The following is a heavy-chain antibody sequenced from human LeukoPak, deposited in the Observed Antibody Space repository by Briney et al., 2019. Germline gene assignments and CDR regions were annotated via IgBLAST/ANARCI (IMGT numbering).Heavy chain of an antibody. CDR3: ARGGRSGSYGYYFDY. CDR1: GGSITSYY. D-gene: IGHD1-26*01. CDR2: IFYSGGT. Sequence: SETLSLTCTVSGGSITSYYWSWIRQPPGKGLEWIGYIFYSGGTNYNPSLNSRVTISVDTSKNQFSLTLYSVTAADAAVYYCARGGRSGSYGYYFDYWGQGTLVTVSS. V-gene: IGHV4-59*01. J-gene: IGHJ4*02.